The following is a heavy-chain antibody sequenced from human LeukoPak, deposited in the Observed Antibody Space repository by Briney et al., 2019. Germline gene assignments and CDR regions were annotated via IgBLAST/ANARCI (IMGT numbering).Heavy chain of an antibody. CDR1: GFTFSSYW. CDR2: IKQDGSEK. J-gene: IGHJ6*03. Sequence: GGSLRLSCAASGFTFSSYWMSWVRQAPGKGLEWVANIKQDGSEKYYVDSVKGRFTISRDNAKNSLYLQMNSLRAEDTAVYYCARHTYDFWSGYYDYYYYMDVWGKGTTVTVSS. V-gene: IGHV3-7*01. CDR3: ARHTYDFWSGYYDYYYYMDV. D-gene: IGHD3-3*01.